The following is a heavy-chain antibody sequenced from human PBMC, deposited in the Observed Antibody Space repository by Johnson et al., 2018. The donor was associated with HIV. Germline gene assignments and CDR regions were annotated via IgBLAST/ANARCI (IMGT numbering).Heavy chain of an antibody. Sequence: QMLLVESGGGVVQPGRSLRLSCAASGFTFSSYAMHWVRQAPGKGLEWVAVISYDGSKKYYAESVKGRFTISRDNAKNSLYLQMNSLRAEDTAFYYCARSRGGSSEDAFDIWGQGTMVTVSS. J-gene: IGHJ3*02. CDR3: ARSRGGSSEDAFDI. V-gene: IGHV3-30*04. D-gene: IGHD1-26*01. CDR1: GFTFSSYA. CDR2: ISYDGSKK.